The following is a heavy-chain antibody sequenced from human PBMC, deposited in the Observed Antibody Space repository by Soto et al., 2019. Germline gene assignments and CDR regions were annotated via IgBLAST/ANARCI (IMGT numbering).Heavy chain of an antibody. Sequence: SETLSLTCAVYGGSFSGYYWSWIRQPPGKGLEWIGEINHSGSTNYNPSLKSRVTMSVDTSKNQFSLKLSSVTAADTAVYYCARTVLDYGDYDYWYFDLWGRGTLVTVSS. V-gene: IGHV4-34*01. D-gene: IGHD4-17*01. CDR2: INHSGST. J-gene: IGHJ2*01. CDR3: ARTVLDYGDYDYWYFDL. CDR1: GGSFSGYY.